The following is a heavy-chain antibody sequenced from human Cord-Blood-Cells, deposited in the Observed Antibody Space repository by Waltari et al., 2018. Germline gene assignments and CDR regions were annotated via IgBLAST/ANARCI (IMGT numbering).Heavy chain of an antibody. D-gene: IGHD6-6*01. CDR2: IYWNDDK. CDR3: AHSPSIAARPWGFDY. Sequence: QITLKESGPTLVKPTQTLTLTCTFSGFSLSTSGVGVGWIRQPPGKALEWLALIYWNDDKRYSPSLKSRLTITKDTSKNQVVITMTNMDPVDTATYYCAHSPSIAARPWGFDYWGQGTLVTVSS. J-gene: IGHJ4*02. V-gene: IGHV2-5*01. CDR1: GFSLSTSGVG.